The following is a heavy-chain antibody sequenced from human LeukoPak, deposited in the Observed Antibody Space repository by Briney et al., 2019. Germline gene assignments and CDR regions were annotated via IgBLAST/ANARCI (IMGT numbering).Heavy chain of an antibody. CDR2: VHNNGET. D-gene: IGHD5-18*01. V-gene: IGHV4-59*08. CDR1: GGSISSYY. Sequence: SETLSLTCTVSGGSISSYYWSWIRQPPGKGLEWIAYVHNNGETKHNPPLKSEDTRSVDTPNNQISLRLSSVTAPDTAMYYCARQPAATAAFDIWGLGTMVTVSS. CDR3: ARQPAATAAFDI. J-gene: IGHJ3*02.